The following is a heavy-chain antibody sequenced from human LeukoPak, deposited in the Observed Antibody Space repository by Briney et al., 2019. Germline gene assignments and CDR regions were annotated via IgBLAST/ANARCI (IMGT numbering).Heavy chain of an antibody. CDR3: ARDRYGVRGNNWFDP. J-gene: IGHJ5*02. D-gene: IGHD3-10*01. V-gene: IGHV4-38-2*02. CDR2: IYHSGST. CDR1: GYSISSGYY. Sequence: SETLSLTCTVSGYSISSGYYWGWIRQPPGKGLEWIGSIYHSGSTYYNPSLKSRVTMSVDTSKNQFSLKLSSVTAADTAVYYCARDRYGVRGNNWFDPWGQGTLVTVSS.